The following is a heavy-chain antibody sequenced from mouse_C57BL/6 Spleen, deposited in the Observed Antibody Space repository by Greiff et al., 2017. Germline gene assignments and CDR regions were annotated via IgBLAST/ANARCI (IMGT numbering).Heavy chain of an antibody. J-gene: IGHJ2*01. D-gene: IGHD2-4*01. CDR3: AIGSTMRNYFDY. CDR2: IHPSDSDT. Sequence: QVQLKQPGAELVKPGASVKVSCKASGYTFTSYWMHWVKQRPGQGLEWIGRIHPSDSDTNYNQKFKGKATLTVDKSSSTAYMQLSSLTSEDSAVYYCAIGSTMRNYFDYWGQGTTLTVSS. V-gene: IGHV1-74*01. CDR1: GYTFTSYW.